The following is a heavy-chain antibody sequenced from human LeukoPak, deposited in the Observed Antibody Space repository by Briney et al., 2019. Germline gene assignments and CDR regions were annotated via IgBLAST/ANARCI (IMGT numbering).Heavy chain of an antibody. V-gene: IGHV4-39*01. CDR2: IYYTGSI. CDR3: ARRPFNWGSGDAFDI. J-gene: IGHJ3*02. D-gene: IGHD7-27*01. Sequence: SETLSLTCTVSGGSISTNSFYWGWIRQPPGKGLEWIGSIYYTGSIYYNPSLKSRVTISVDTSKNQFSLKLSSLTAADTAVYYCARRPFNWGSGDAFDIWGQGTMVTVSS. CDR1: GGSISTNSFY.